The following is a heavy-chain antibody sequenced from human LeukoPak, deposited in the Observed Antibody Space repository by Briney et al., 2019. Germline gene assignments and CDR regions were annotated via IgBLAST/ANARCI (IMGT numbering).Heavy chain of an antibody. D-gene: IGHD5-18*01. V-gene: IGHV4-39*07. CDR3: AREYGYVAWYFDY. CDR2: IYYSGST. CDR1: GGSISSSSYY. J-gene: IGHJ4*02. Sequence: PSETLSLTCTVSGGSISSSSYYWGWIRQPPGKGLEWIGSIYYSGSTYYNPSLKSRVTISVDTSKNQFSLKLSSVTAADTAVYYCAREYGYVAWYFDYWGQGTLVTVSS.